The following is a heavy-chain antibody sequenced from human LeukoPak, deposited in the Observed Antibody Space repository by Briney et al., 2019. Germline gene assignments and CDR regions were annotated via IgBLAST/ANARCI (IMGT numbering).Heavy chain of an antibody. J-gene: IGHJ6*02. CDR2: MYYSGST. CDR3: ARGRVVVVVVAAILSPLGYYYGMDV. Sequence: SETLFLTCSVPDGSISSSSYSWGWIRRPPGKGLEWIWSMYYSGSTYYNLYLKSRVTISVDTSKNQFSLKLSSVTAADTAVYYCARGRVVVVVVAAILSPLGYYYGMDVWGQGTTVTVSS. D-gene: IGHD2-15*01. V-gene: IGHV4-39*01. CDR1: DGSISSSSYS.